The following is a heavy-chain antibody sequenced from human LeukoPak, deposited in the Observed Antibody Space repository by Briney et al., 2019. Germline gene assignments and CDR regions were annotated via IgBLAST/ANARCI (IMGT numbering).Heavy chain of an antibody. J-gene: IGHJ4*02. CDR2: ISGGGGST. V-gene: IGHV3-23*01. Sequence: PGGSLRLSCVASGLTFNNYALNWVRQAPGKGPEWVSKISGGGGSTYYADSVKGRFTVSRDNSKNTLYLQMNTLRAEDTAVYYCARGPGYSSSSRLHFDTWGQGTLVTVSS. CDR3: ARGPGYSSSSRLHFDT. D-gene: IGHD6-13*01. CDR1: GLTFNNYA.